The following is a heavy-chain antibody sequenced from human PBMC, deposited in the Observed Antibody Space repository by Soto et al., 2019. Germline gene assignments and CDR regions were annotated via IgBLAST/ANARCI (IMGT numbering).Heavy chain of an antibody. V-gene: IGHV1-69*13. J-gene: IGHJ5*02. CDR3: ARDAGIAAAGSFWFDP. CDR2: IIPIFGTA. CDR1: GGTFSSYA. D-gene: IGHD6-13*01. Sequence: ASVKVSCKASGGTFSSYAISWVRQAPGQGLEWMGGIIPIFGTANYAQKFQGRVTITADESTSTAYMELSRLRSEDTAGYYCARDAGIAAAGSFWFDPWGQGTLVTVSS.